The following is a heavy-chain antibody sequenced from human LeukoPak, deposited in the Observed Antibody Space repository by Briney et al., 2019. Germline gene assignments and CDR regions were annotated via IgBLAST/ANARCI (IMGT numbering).Heavy chain of an antibody. Sequence: GGSLRLSCAASGFTITAYAMHWVRQGPGKGLEWVSGICFTSGYIHYADSVKGRFTISRDNSKNTVYLEMSSLRAEDAAVYYCAKDPNGDYVGAFDTWGQGTMVIVSS. J-gene: IGHJ3*02. V-gene: IGHV3-23*01. CDR1: GFTITAYA. CDR3: AKDPNGDYVGAFDT. CDR2: ICFTSGYI. D-gene: IGHD4-17*01.